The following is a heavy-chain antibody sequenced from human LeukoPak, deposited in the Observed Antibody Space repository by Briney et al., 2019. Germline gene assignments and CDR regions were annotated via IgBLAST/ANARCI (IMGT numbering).Heavy chain of an antibody. CDR3: ASALLGYCSSTSCYTGGD. Sequence: ASVKVSCKASGYTFTGYYMHWVRQAPGQGLEWMGWTNPNSGGTNYAQKFQGRVTMTRDTSISTAYMELSRLRSDDTAVYYCASALLGYCSSTSCYTGGDWGQGTLVTVSS. CDR2: TNPNSGGT. V-gene: IGHV1-2*02. CDR1: GYTFTGYY. J-gene: IGHJ4*02. D-gene: IGHD2-2*02.